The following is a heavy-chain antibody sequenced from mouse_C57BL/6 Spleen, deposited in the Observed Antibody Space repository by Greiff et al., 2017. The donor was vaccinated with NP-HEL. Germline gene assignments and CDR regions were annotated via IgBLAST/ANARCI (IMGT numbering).Heavy chain of an antibody. D-gene: IGHD2-4*01. CDR1: GYTFTEYT. V-gene: IGHV1-62-2*01. J-gene: IGHJ2*01. CDR3: ARHEALYDYIYYFDY. Sequence: QVQLKESGAELVKPGASVKLSCKASGYTFTEYTIHWVKQRSGQGLEWIGWFYPGSGSIKYNEKFKDKATLTADKSSSTVYMELSRLTSEDSAVYFCARHEALYDYIYYFDYWGQGTTLTVSS. CDR2: FYPGSGSI.